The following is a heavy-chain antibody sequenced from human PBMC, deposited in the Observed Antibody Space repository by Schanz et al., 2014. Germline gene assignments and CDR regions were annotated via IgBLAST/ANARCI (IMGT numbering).Heavy chain of an antibody. V-gene: IGHV3-53*01. Sequence: EVQLVESGGGLIQPGGSLRLSCAVSGFTDNTNYMSWVRQAPGKGLEWISSMYINSGSTQYADSVKGRFIISRDSSKNTLFLQMNSLRAEDTAVYFCARDGGRDGYNLAFDVWGQGTLVTVSS. J-gene: IGHJ3*01. CDR2: MYINSGST. CDR3: ARDGGRDGYNLAFDV. CDR1: GFTDNTNY. D-gene: IGHD5-12*01.